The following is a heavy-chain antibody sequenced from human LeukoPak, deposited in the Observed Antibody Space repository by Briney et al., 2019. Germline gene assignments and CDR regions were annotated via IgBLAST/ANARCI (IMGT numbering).Heavy chain of an antibody. V-gene: IGHV3-73*01. Sequence: GGSLRLSCAASGFTFSGSAMHWVRQASGKGLEWVGRIRSKANSYATAYAASVKGRFTISRDDSKNTAYLQMNSLKTEDTAVYYCTRSPSSSWSTPYFDYWGQGTLVTVSS. CDR2: IRSKANSYAT. D-gene: IGHD6-13*01. CDR1: GFTFSGSA. CDR3: TRSPSSSWSTPYFDY. J-gene: IGHJ4*02.